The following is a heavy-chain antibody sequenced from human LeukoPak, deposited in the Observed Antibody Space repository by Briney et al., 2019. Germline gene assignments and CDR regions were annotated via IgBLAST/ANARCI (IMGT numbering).Heavy chain of an antibody. V-gene: IGHV3-23*01. J-gene: IGHJ4*02. CDR2: ISGSGGST. CDR1: GFTFSSYA. D-gene: IGHD1-26*01. Sequence: GGSLRLSCAASGFTFSSYAMSWVRQAPGKGLEWVSAISGSGGSTYYADSVKGRFTISRDNSKNTLYLQMNSLKDGDTAVYYCATSGTYRFDYWGQGTLVTVSS. CDR3: ATSGTYRFDY.